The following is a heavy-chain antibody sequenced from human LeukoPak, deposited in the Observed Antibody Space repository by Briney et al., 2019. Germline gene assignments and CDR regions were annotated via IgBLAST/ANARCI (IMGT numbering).Heavy chain of an antibody. D-gene: IGHD3-16*02. CDR1: GGTFSSYA. CDR2: IIPILGIA. CDR3: ARDLPYYDYVWGSYRSSHFDY. J-gene: IGHJ4*02. Sequence: SVKVSCKASGGTFSSYAISWVRQAPGQGLEWMGRIIPILGIANYAQKFQGRVTITADKSTSTAYMELSSLRSEDTAVYYCARDLPYYDYVWGSYRSSHFDYWGQGTLVTVSS. V-gene: IGHV1-69*04.